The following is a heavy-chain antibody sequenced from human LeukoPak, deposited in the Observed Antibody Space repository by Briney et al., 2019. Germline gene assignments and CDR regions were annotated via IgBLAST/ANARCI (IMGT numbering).Heavy chain of an antibody. CDR3: AKKFGSGSYYFDY. CDR1: EFTFSSYA. CDR2: IIDRGGST. V-gene: IGHV3-23*01. J-gene: IGHJ4*02. Sequence: QTGGSLRLSCAASEFTFSSYAMSWVRQAPGKGLEWVSSIIDRGGSTYYADSVKGRFTISRDNSKDTLYLQMNSLRSEDTAVYYCAKKFGSGSYYFDYWGQGALVTVSS. D-gene: IGHD3-10*01.